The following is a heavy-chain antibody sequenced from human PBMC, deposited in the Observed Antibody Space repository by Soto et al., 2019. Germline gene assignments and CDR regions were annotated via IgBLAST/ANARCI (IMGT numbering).Heavy chain of an antibody. CDR1: GFTFSSYG. D-gene: IGHD6-19*01. J-gene: IGHJ6*02. CDR2: ISYDGSNK. V-gene: IGHV3-30*18. Sequence: PGGSLRLSCAASGFTFSSYGMHWVRQAPGKGLEWVAVISYDGSNKYYADSVKGRFTISRDNSKNTLYLQMNSLRAEDTAVYYCAKDIAVAGTGSVTYYYYGMDVWGQGTTVTVSS. CDR3: AKDIAVAGTGSVTYYYYGMDV.